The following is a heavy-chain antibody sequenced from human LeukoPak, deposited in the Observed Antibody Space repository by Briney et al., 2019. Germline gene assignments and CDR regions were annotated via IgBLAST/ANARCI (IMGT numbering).Heavy chain of an antibody. CDR3: AKGTVESSGYYDY. V-gene: IGHV3-23*01. Sequence: GGSLRLSCAASGFTFSSYAMSWARQAPGKGLEWVSAISGSGGSTYYADSVKGRFTISRDNSKNTLYLQMNSLRAEDTAVYYCAKGTVESSGYYDYWGQGTLVTVSS. CDR2: ISGSGGST. J-gene: IGHJ4*02. CDR1: GFTFSSYA. D-gene: IGHD3-22*01.